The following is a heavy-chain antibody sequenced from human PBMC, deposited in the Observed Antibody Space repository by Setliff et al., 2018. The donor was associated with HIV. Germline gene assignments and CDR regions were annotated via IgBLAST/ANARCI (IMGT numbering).Heavy chain of an antibody. J-gene: IGHJ3*01. Sequence: SETLSLTCTVSGGSMSNYYWSWIRQPPGKRLEWIASIQYSDSSHYNPSLQNRVTISVDTSTKQFSLYLSSVNETDTAVYYCARSGYTSGFYWVFGAFGVWGQGKLVTVSS. CDR2: IQYSDSS. V-gene: IGHV4-59*01. CDR1: GGSMSNYY. CDR3: ARSGYTSGFYWVFGAFGV. D-gene: IGHD3-22*01.